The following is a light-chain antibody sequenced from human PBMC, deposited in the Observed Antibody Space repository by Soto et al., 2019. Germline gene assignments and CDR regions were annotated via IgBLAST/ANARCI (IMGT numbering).Light chain of an antibody. Sequence: EIVMTQSPATLSVSPGESATLSCRASQSVSTNLAWYQQKPGQAPRLLIYGASTRATGTPARFSGSGSGTEFILTISSLQSEDFAVYYCQQYSSSPRTFGQGTKVEIK. CDR1: QSVSTN. CDR3: QQYSSSPRT. V-gene: IGKV3-15*01. CDR2: GAS. J-gene: IGKJ1*01.